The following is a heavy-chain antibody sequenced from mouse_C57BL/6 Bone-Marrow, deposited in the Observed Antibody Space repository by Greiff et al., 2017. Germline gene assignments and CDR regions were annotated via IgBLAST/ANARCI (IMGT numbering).Heavy chain of an antibody. D-gene: IGHD1-1*01. Sequence: QVQLQQPGAELVRPGTSVTLSCKASGYTFTSYWMHWVKQRPGQGLAWIGVIDPSDSYTNYNQKFKGKATLTVDTSSSTAYMQLSSLTSEDSAVYYCAREGYYYGSRVFDYWGQGTTLTVSS. V-gene: IGHV1-59*01. CDR3: AREGYYYGSRVFDY. CDR2: IDPSDSYT. CDR1: GYTFTSYW. J-gene: IGHJ2*01.